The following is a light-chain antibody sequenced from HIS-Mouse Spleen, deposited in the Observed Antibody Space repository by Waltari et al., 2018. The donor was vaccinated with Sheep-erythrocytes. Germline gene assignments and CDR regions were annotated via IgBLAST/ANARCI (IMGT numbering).Light chain of an antibody. V-gene: IGLV2-11*01. CDR3: CSYAGSYNHV. J-gene: IGLJ1*01. Sequence: QSALTQPRSVSGSPGQSVTISCTGTSSDVGGYNYVSWYQQHPGKAPKLMIYDVSKRPSGVPVRFSCSKSGNTASLTISRLQAEDEADYYCCSYAGSYNHVFATGTKVTVL. CDR2: DVS. CDR1: SSDVGGYNY.